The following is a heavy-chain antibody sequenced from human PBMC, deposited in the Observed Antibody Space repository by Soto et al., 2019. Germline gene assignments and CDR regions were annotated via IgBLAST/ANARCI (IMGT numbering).Heavy chain of an antibody. CDR2: ISGSGGSI. Sequence: GGSLRLSCAASGFTFSSYAMSWVRQAPGKGLEWVSAISGSGGSIYYADSVKGRFTISRDNSKNTLYLQMNSLRAEDTAVYYCAKDSISFPGSPVDYRGQGTLVTVSS. J-gene: IGHJ4*02. V-gene: IGHV3-23*01. CDR1: GFTFSSYA. CDR3: AKDSISFPGSPVDY. D-gene: IGHD3-3*02.